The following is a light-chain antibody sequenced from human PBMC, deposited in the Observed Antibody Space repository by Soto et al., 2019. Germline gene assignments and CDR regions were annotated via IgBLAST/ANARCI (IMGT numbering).Light chain of an antibody. J-gene: IGKJ1*01. CDR3: QQYGSSPRT. V-gene: IGKV3-20*01. CDR2: GAS. Sequence: EIVLTQSPGTLSLSPGERATLSCRASQSVSRSYLAWYQQKPGQAPRLLIYGASSRATGIPDRFSGSGSGTDFTLTISRLEPEDFALYYCQQYGSSPRTFGQGTKVDIK. CDR1: QSVSRSY.